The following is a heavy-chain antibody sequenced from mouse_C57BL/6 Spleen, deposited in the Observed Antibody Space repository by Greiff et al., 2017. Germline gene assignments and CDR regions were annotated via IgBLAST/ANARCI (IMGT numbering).Heavy chain of an antibody. CDR3: ARDHYYGSSRFDY. Sequence: EVKLQESGPGLVKPSQSLSLTCSVTGYSITSGYYWNWIRQFPGNKLEWMGYISYDGSNNYNPSLKNRISITRDTSKNQFFLKLNSVTTEDTATYYCARDHYYGSSRFDYWGQGTTLTVSS. CDR1: GYSITSGYY. J-gene: IGHJ2*01. CDR2: ISYDGSN. V-gene: IGHV3-6*01. D-gene: IGHD1-1*01.